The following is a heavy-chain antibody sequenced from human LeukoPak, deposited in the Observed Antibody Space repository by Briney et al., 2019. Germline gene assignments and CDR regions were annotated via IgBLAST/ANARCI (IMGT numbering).Heavy chain of an antibody. D-gene: IGHD6-19*01. CDR1: GDSVSSNSAA. J-gene: IGHJ4*02. CDR2: TYYRSKWYN. Sequence: SQTLSLTCAISGDSVSSNSAAWNWIRQSPSRGLEWLGRTYYRSKWYNDYAVSVKSRITINPDTSKNQFSLQLNSVTPEDTAVYYCARGLPGIAVAGTPDWLDYWGQGTLVTVSS. V-gene: IGHV6-1*01. CDR3: ARGLPGIAVAGTPDWLDY.